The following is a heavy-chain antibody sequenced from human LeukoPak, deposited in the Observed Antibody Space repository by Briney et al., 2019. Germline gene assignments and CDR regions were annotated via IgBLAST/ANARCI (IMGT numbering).Heavy chain of an antibody. CDR3: ARGGLNDFWSGYYFYYYYMDV. CDR1: GGTFSSYA. J-gene: IGHJ6*03. Sequence: ASVKVSCKASGGTFSSYAISWVRQAPGQGLEWIGGIIPIFGTANYAQKFQGRVTITTDESTSTAYMELSSLRSEDTAVYYCARGGLNDFWSGYYFYYYYMDVWGKGTTVTVSS. V-gene: IGHV1-69*05. CDR2: IIPIFGTA. D-gene: IGHD3-3*01.